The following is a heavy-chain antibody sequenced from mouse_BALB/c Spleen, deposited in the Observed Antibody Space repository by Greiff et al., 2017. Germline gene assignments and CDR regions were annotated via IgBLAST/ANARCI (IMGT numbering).Heavy chain of an antibody. D-gene: IGHD2-4*01. CDR1: GFTFSSYT. CDR2: ISSGGSYT. J-gene: IGHJ2*01. Sequence: DVHLVESGGGLVKPGGSLKLSCAASGFTFSSYTMSWVRQTPEKRLEWVATISSGGSYTYYPDSVKGRFTISRDNAKNTLYLQMSSLRSEDTAMYYCARVSTMITTVVFDYWGQGTTLTVSS. CDR3: ARVSTMITTVVFDY. V-gene: IGHV5-9-3*01.